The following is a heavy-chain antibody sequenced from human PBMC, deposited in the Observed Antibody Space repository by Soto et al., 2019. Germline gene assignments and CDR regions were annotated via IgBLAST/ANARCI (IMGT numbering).Heavy chain of an antibody. CDR2: IIPIFGTA. Sequence: GASVKVSCKASGGTFSSYTISWVRQAPGQGLEWMGGIIPIFGTANYAQKFQGRVTITADESTSTAYMELSSLRSEDTAVYYCARDLGSIVVHWGQGTLVTVSS. CDR1: GGTFSSYT. CDR3: ARDLGSIVVH. D-gene: IGHD6-6*01. V-gene: IGHV1-69*13. J-gene: IGHJ5*02.